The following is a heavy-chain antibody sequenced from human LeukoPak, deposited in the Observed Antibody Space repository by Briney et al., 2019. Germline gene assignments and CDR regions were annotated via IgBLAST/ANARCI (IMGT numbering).Heavy chain of an antibody. D-gene: IGHD6-13*01. CDR2: IYYSGST. Sequence: SETLSLTCTVSGGSISSGDYYWSWIRQPPGKGLEWIGYIYYSGSTYYNPSLKSRVPISVDTSKNQFSLKLSSVTAADTAVYYCARDRIAAADYAFDIWGQGTMVTVSS. CDR3: ARDRIAAADYAFDI. V-gene: IGHV4-30-4*08. CDR1: GGSISSGDYY. J-gene: IGHJ3*02.